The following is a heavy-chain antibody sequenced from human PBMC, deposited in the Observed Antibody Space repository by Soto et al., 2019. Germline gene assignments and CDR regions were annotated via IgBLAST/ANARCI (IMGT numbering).Heavy chain of an antibody. CDR1: GFTFSSDA. J-gene: IGHJ6*02. V-gene: IGHV3-23*01. CDR2: ISGSGGST. Sequence: EVQLLESGGGLVQPGGSLRLSCAASGFTFSSDAMSCVRQAPGKGLEWVSAISGSGGSTYYADSVKGRFTISRDNSKNTLYLQMNSLRAEDTAVYYCAGVDTAMEGSYYYGMDVWGQGTTVTVSS. CDR3: AGVDTAMEGSYYYGMDV. D-gene: IGHD5-18*01.